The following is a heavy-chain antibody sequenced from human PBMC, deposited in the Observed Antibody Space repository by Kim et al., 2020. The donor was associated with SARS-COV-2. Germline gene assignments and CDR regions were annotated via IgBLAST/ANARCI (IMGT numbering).Heavy chain of an antibody. Sequence: SETLSLTCAVSGGSISSSNWWRWVRQPPGKGLEWIGEIYHSGSTNYNPSLKSRVTISVDKSKNQFSLKLSSVTAADTAVYYCARGSVASYGPSIYYYYGMDVWGQGTTVTVSS. J-gene: IGHJ6*02. CDR3: ARGSVASYGPSIYYYYGMDV. D-gene: IGHD5-18*01. V-gene: IGHV4-4*02. CDR2: IYHSGST. CDR1: GGSISSSNW.